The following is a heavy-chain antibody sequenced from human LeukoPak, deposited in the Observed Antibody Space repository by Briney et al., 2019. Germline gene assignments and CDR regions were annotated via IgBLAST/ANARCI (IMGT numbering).Heavy chain of an antibody. CDR3: ARLSDWAYGSGSFGAFDI. V-gene: IGHV4-61*02. CDR1: GGSISSGSYY. J-gene: IGHJ3*02. CDR2: IYTSGST. D-gene: IGHD3-10*01. Sequence: SETLSLTCTVSGGSISSGSYYWSWIRQPAGKGLEWIGRIYTSGSTNYNPSLKSRVTISVDTSKNQFSLKLSSVTAADTAVYYCARLSDWAYGSGSFGAFDIWGQGTMVTVSS.